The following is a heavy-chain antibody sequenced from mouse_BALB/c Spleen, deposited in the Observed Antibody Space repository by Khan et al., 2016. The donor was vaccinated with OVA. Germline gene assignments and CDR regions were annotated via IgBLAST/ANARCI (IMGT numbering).Heavy chain of an antibody. D-gene: IGHD2-10*01. CDR1: GYTFTNYG. CDR2: INTYTGEP. J-gene: IGHJ4*01. Sequence: QIQLVQSGPALKKPGETVKISCKASGYTFTNYGMNWVKQASGKGLKWMGWINTYTGEPTYADDFKGRFAFSLATSASTANLQINNLKSEDTATYFCARPPYFSYVMVYWGQGTSVTVSS. CDR3: ARPPYFSYVMVY. V-gene: IGHV9-3-1*01.